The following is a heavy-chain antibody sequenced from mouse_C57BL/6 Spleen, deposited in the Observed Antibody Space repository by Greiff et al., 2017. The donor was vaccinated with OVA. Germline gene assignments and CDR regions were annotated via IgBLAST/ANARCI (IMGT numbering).Heavy chain of an antibody. Sequence: EVQLQESGPELVKPGASVKISCKASGYTFTDYYMNWVKQSHGKSLEWIGDINPNNGGTSYNQKFKGKATLTVDKSSSTAYMVLRRLTSEHSAVYYGARGGDYYDSSAYWYFDVWGTGTTVTVSS. CDR3: ARGGDYYDSSAYWYFDV. D-gene: IGHD1-1*01. J-gene: IGHJ1*03. CDR1: GYTFTDYY. CDR2: INPNNGGT. V-gene: IGHV1-26*01.